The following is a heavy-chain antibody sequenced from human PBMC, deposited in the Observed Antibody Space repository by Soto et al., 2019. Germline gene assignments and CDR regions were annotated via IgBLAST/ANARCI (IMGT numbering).Heavy chain of an antibody. CDR1: GFTFDDYA. D-gene: IGHD6-13*01. J-gene: IGHJ4*02. CDR3: AKDIGTLLGSSLVGAFDY. V-gene: IGHV3-9*01. Sequence: EVQLVESGGGLVQPGRSLRLSCAASGFTFDDYAMHWFRQPPGKGLGGASGIGWNMGSIGYADSVKGRFTISRDNAKNALYLQMNSLRAEDTALYYCAKDIGTLLGSSLVGAFDYWGQGTLVTVSS. CDR2: IGWNMGSI.